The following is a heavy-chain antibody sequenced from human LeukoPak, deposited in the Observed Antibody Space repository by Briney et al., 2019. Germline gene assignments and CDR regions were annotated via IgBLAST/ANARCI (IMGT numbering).Heavy chain of an antibody. V-gene: IGHV3-48*03. CDR2: IGSSGSPI. Sequence: GGSLRLSCAASGFTFSSYEMKWVRQAPGKGLEWVSHIGSSGSPIYYADSVKGRFTVSRDNAKNSLYLQMSSLRAEDTAVYYCARDWRYYYNSGSYTALDYWGQGTLVTVSS. CDR1: GFTFSSYE. D-gene: IGHD3-10*01. CDR3: ARDWRYYYNSGSYTALDY. J-gene: IGHJ4*02.